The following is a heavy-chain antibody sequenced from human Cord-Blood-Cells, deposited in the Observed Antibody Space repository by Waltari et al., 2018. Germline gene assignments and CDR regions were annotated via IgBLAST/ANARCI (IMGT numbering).Heavy chain of an antibody. CDR2: ISGSGGST. V-gene: IGHV3-23*01. Sequence: EVKLLESGGGLVQPGGSLRLSCAASGFTCSSLTMSWVRPAPGKGLEWVSAISGSGGSTYYADSVKGRFTISRDNSKNTLYLQMNSLRAEDTAVYYCAKAYDYSNYFFDYWGQGTLVTVSS. CDR1: GFTCSSLT. D-gene: IGHD4-4*01. CDR3: AKAYDYSNYFFDY. J-gene: IGHJ4*02.